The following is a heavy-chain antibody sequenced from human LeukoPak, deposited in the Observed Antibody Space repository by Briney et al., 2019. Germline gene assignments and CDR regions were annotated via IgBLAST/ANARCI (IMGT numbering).Heavy chain of an antibody. Sequence: GGSLRLSCAASGFTLSGYAMSWVRQAPGKGLEWVSAISGSGGSTYYADSVKGRFTISRGISKNTLYLQMNSLRAEDTAVYYCAKMAPISSWYAFDIWGQGTMVTVSS. CDR2: ISGSGGST. V-gene: IGHV3-23*01. CDR3: AKMAPISSWYAFDI. D-gene: IGHD6-13*01. CDR1: GFTLSGYA. J-gene: IGHJ3*02.